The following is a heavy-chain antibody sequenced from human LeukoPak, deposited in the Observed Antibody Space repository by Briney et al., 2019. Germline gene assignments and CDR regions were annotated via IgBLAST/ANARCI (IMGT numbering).Heavy chain of an antibody. D-gene: IGHD2-2*01. V-gene: IGHV3-30*02. CDR1: GFTFSSYG. J-gene: IGHJ4*02. CDR3: AKTCSSTSCYAVDY. Sequence: GGSLRLSCAASGFTFSSYGMHWVRQAPGKGLEWVAVIWYDGSNKYYADSVKGRFTISRDNSKNTLYLQMNSLRAEDTAVYYCAKTCSSTSCYAVDYWGQGTLVTVSS. CDR2: IWYDGSNK.